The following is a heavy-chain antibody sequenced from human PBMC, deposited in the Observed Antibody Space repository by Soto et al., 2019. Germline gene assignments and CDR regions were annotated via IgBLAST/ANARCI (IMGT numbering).Heavy chain of an antibody. Sequence: SETLSLTCTVSGGSISSGDYYWIWIRQPPGKGLEWIGYIYYSGSTYYNPSLKSRVTISVDTSKNQFSLKLSSVTAADTAVYYCARDNILGILYGGMDVWGQGTTVTSP. CDR2: IYYSGST. CDR1: GGSISSGDYY. CDR3: ARDNILGILYGGMDV. J-gene: IGHJ6*02. D-gene: IGHD2-8*01. V-gene: IGHV4-30-4*01.